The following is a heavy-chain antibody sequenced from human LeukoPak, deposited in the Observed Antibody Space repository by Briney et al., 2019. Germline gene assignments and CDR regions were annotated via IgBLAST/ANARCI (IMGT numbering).Heavy chain of an antibody. CDR1: GDSLSSSKKY. D-gene: IGHD3/OR15-3a*01. CDR3: ARAQGNGLIDF. V-gene: IGHV4-39*01. CDR2: IYYSGNT. Sequence: SETLSLTCTVSGDSLSSSKKYWGWVRPPPGKGLEWIGSIYYSGNTYYHPSLKSRVTLSLDTSRKQFSLRVSSWTPADTADYYCARAQGNGLIDFWGQGTLVTVSS. J-gene: IGHJ4*02.